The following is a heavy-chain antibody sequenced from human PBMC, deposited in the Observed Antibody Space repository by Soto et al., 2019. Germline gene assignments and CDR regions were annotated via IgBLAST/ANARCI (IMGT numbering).Heavy chain of an antibody. Sequence: GGSLRLSCADSGFTFSTYALSWVRQAPGKGLEWVSAINERGGSTYYADSVKGRFTISRDNSKKTLYLQMNSLRAEDTALYYCAKDKSGTTAFDIWGQGTMVTVSS. CDR1: GFTFSTYA. J-gene: IGHJ3*02. D-gene: IGHD1-1*01. V-gene: IGHV3-23*01. CDR3: AKDKSGTTAFDI. CDR2: INERGGST.